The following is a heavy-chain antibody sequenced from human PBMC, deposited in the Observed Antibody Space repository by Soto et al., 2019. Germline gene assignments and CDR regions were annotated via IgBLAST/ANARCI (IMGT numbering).Heavy chain of an antibody. Sequence: QVQLVQSGGEVTKPGSSVKVSCKASGGTFSSNVISWVRQVPGQGLEWMGGIIPIFGSANYAQKFQGRVTITADESTSTAYMELNSLRYEDTAVFYCARGEQLVRGNYYGMDDWGQGTTVTVSS. CDR2: IIPIFGSA. CDR1: GGTFSSNV. J-gene: IGHJ6*02. V-gene: IGHV1-69*01. CDR3: ARGEQLVRGNYYGMDD. D-gene: IGHD6-6*01.